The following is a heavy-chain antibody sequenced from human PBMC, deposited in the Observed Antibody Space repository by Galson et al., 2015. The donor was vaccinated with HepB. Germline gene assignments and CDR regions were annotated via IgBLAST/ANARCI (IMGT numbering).Heavy chain of an antibody. CDR1: GFSFTRYA. CDR2: ITSSGGNS. CDR3: AKDGIMVANNPYHFHY. J-gene: IGHJ4*02. Sequence: SLRLSCAASGFSFTRYAMTWVRQAPGKGLEWVSSITSSGGNSYYTDSGKGRFTVSRDNSKNTLLLQLNSLRAEDTAMYFCAKDGIMVANNPYHFHYSGQGTLVTVSS. V-gene: IGHV3-23*01. D-gene: IGHD2-15*01.